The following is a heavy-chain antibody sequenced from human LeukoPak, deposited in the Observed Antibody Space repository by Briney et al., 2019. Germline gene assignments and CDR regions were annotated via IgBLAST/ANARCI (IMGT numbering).Heavy chain of an antibody. D-gene: IGHD2-15*01. CDR3: TKSNSGDSPNPTFDY. V-gene: IGHV3-23*01. Sequence: PGGSLRLCCAASGFTFSSYAMSWVRQAPGKGLEWVSAISGSGGSTYYADSVKGRFTISRDNSKNTLYLQMNSLRAEDTAVYYCTKSNSGDSPNPTFDYWGQGTLVTVSS. CDR1: GFTFSSYA. J-gene: IGHJ4*01. CDR2: ISGSGGST.